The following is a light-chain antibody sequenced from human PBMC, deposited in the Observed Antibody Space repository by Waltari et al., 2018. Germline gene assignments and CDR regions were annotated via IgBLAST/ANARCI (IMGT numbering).Light chain of an antibody. J-gene: IGKJ1*01. CDR1: KSVLYSSNNKNY. CDR2: WAS. V-gene: IGKV4-1*01. CDR3: QQYYSTPQT. Sequence: DLVMTQSPDSLAVSPGERATINCKSSKSVLYSSNNKNYLAWYQQKPGQPPKLLIYWASTRESGVPDRFSGSGSGTDFTLTISSLQAEDVAVYYCQQYYSTPQTFGQGTKVEIK.